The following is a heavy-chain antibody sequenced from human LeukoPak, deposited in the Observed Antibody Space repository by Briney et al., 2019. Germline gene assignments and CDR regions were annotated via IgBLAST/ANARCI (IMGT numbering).Heavy chain of an antibody. D-gene: IGHD3-16*02. CDR1: GGSISSYY. V-gene: IGHV4-59*01. CDR3: ARGRMITFGGVIVIGDPYYFDY. Sequence: NPSETLSLTCTVSGGSISSYYWSWIRQPPGKGLEWIGYIYYSGSTNYNPSLKSRVTISVDTSKNQFSLKLSSVTAADTAVYYCARGRMITFGGVIVIGDPYYFDYWGQGTLVTVSS. CDR2: IYYSGST. J-gene: IGHJ4*02.